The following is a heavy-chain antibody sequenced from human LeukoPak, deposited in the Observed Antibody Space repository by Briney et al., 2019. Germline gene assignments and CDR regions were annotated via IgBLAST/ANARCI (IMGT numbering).Heavy chain of an antibody. CDR2: VNPNTGGT. J-gene: IGHJ4*02. CDR3: VREAGPLD. V-gene: IGHV1-2*02. Sequence: ASVKVSCKASGYTFTGYYINWVRQAPGQAPEWVGWVNPNTGGTRYAQKFQGRVTITRDTSITTAFTELRGLTFDDTAVFYCVREAGPLDWGQGTLVTVSS. CDR1: GYTFTGYY.